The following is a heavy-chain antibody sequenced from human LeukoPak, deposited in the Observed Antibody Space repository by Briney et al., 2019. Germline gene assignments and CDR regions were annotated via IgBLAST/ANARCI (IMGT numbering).Heavy chain of an antibody. CDR1: GFTFSSYA. D-gene: IGHD2-2*03. CDR3: AKDCFPGLDIVVVPADKGGYYFDY. CDR2: ISGSGGRT. V-gene: IGHV3-23*01. Sequence: GGSLRLSCAASGFTFSSYAMSWVRQAPGKGLEWVSAISGSGGRTYYADSVKGRFTISRDNSKNTLYLQMNSLRAEDTAVYYCAKDCFPGLDIVVVPADKGGYYFDYWGQGTLVTVSS. J-gene: IGHJ4*02.